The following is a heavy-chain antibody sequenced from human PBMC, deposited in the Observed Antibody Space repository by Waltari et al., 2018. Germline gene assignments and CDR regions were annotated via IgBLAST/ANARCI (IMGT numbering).Heavy chain of an antibody. Sequence: QVHLQQWGAGALQPLDTLSLTCAVFGGPLRGYSWGWIRPPPGKGLEWIGEINHAPNRNYNPTLKSRVTMSVDTSKNQFSLKLSSVTAADTGIYYCARLEDCTGPGGNCYSGDVFALDVWGQGTMVTVSS. V-gene: IGHV4-34*01. CDR2: INHAPNR. CDR1: GGPLRGYS. CDR3: ARLEDCTGPGGNCYSGDVFALDV. J-gene: IGHJ6*02. D-gene: IGHD2-8*02.